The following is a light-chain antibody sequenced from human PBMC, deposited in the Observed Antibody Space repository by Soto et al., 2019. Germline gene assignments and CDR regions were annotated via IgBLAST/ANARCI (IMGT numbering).Light chain of an antibody. Sequence: DIQMTQSPSSLSASVGDRVTITCRASQTISTYLNWYQQKPGKAPRLLIYDASSLLSGVPSRFSGSGSGTDFTLTIASLQPGDFSTYYCQQSDSTPYTFGPGTKVDIK. CDR2: DAS. CDR1: QTISTY. V-gene: IGKV1-39*01. J-gene: IGKJ2*01. CDR3: QQSDSTPYT.